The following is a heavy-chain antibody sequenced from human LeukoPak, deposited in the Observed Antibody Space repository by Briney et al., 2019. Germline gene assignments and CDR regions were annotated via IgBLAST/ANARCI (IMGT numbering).Heavy chain of an antibody. J-gene: IGHJ6*02. CDR1: GGTFGSYA. CDR2: IIPIFGTA. D-gene: IGHD3-22*01. Sequence: ASVKVSCKASGGTFGSYAISWVRQAPGQGLEWMGGIIPIFGTANYAQKFQGRVTITADESTSTAYMELSSLRSEDTVVYYCARRASSTYYYDSSGYYSHYYYGMDVWGQGTTVTVSS. CDR3: ARRASSTYYYDSSGYYSHYYYGMDV. V-gene: IGHV1-69*13.